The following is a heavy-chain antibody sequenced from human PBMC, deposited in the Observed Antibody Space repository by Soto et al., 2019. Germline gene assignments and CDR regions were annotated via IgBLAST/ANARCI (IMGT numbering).Heavy chain of an antibody. CDR3: ARDLDYGGNSGPFDL. J-gene: IGHJ2*01. V-gene: IGHV4-4*02. Sequence: GSLRLSCAASGFTFSSYWMSWVRQAPGKGLEWIGEIYHSGSTNYNPSLKSRVTISVDKSKNQFSLKLSSVTAADTAVYYCARDLDYGGNSGPFDLWGRGTLVTVSS. D-gene: IGHD4-17*01. CDR2: IYHSGST. CDR1: GFTFSSYW.